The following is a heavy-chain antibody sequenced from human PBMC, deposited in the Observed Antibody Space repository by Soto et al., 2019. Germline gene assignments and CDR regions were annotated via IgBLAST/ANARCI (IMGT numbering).Heavy chain of an antibody. D-gene: IGHD7-27*01. J-gene: IGHJ3*01. CDR3: ARDWHWGFDV. Sequence: EMQLLESGGGLVQPGGSLKLSCAASGFSFNTYAMNWVRQPPGKGLEWVSYISCTDEIFYSDSVRSRFTVSRDNATDSGHQQINSLRDEDTAVYYCARDWHWGFDVWGQGTVVTVSS. CDR2: ISCTDEI. V-gene: IGHV3-48*02. CDR1: GFSFNTYA.